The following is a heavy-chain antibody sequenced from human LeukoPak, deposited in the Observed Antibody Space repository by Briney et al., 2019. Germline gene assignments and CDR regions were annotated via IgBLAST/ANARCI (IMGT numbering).Heavy chain of an antibody. J-gene: IGHJ4*02. Sequence: GRSLRLSCAASGFTFSDYYMSWIRQAPGKGLEWVSYISSSSSYTNYADSVKGRFTISRDNAKNSLYLQMNSLRAEDTAVYYCAQARGSGSYPFGYWGQGTLVTVSS. D-gene: IGHD3-10*01. CDR1: GFTFSDYY. CDR2: ISSSSSYT. CDR3: AQARGSGSYPFGY. V-gene: IGHV3-11*06.